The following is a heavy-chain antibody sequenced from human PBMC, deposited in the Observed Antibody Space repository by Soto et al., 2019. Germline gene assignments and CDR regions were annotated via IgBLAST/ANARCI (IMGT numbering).Heavy chain of an antibody. CDR2: IDPSDSYT. CDR1: GYSFTSYW. Sequence: PGESLKISCKGSGYSFTSYWISWVRQMPGKGLEWMGRIDPSDSYTNYSPSFQGHVTISADKSISTAHLQWSSLKASGTAMYYCARRNYRDYYYGMDVWGQGTTVTVSS. CDR3: ARRNYRDYYYGMDV. J-gene: IGHJ6*02. V-gene: IGHV5-10-1*01. D-gene: IGHD4-4*01.